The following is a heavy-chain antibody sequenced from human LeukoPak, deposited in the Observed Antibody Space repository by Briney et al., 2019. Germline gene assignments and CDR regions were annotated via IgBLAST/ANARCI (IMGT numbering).Heavy chain of an antibody. Sequence: PSQTLSLTCAVSGGSISSGGYSWSWIRQPPGKGLEWIGYIYHSGSTYYNPSLKSRVTISVDRSKNQFSPKLSSVTAADTAVYYCARAAARPYYFDYWGQGTLVTVSS. CDR2: IYHSGST. D-gene: IGHD6-6*01. CDR3: ARAAARPYYFDY. V-gene: IGHV4-30-2*01. J-gene: IGHJ4*02. CDR1: GGSISSGGYS.